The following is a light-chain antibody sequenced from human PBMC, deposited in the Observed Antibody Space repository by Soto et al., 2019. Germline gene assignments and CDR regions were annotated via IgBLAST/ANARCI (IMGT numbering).Light chain of an antibody. CDR1: SSDIGGYIY. J-gene: IGLJ2*01. CDR2: EVS. CDR3: SSYSSANTVI. Sequence: QSALTQPASVSASPGQSITISCTGTSSDIGGYIYVSWYQHHPGKAPILMIYEVSSRPSGVSNRFSGSKSGNTASLTISGLQAEDEAQYYCSSYSSANTVIFGGGTKVTVL. V-gene: IGLV2-14*01.